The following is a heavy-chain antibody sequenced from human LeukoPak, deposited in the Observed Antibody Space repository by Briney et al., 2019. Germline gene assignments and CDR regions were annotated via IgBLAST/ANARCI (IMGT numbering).Heavy chain of an antibody. D-gene: IGHD6-25*01. CDR2: ISSSSSYI. J-gene: IGHJ3*02. CDR1: GFTFSSYS. Sequence: GGSLRLSCAASGFTFSSYSMNWVRQAPGKGLEWVSSISSSSSYIYYADSVKGRFTISRDNAKNSLYLQMNSLRAEDTAVYYCAKEMFSGRSGDAFDIWGQGTMVTVSS. V-gene: IGHV3-21*01. CDR3: AKEMFSGRSGDAFDI.